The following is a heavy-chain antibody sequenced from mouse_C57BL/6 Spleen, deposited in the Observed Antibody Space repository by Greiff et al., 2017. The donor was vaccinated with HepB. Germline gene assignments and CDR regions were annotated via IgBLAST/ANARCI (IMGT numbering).Heavy chain of an antibody. CDR3: AKYDYEYYFDY. V-gene: IGHV1-66*01. D-gene: IGHD2-4*01. J-gene: IGHJ2*01. Sequence: VQLQQSGPELVKPGASVKISCKASGYSFTSYYIHWVKQRPGQGLEWIGWIYPGSGNTKYNEKFKGKATLTADTSSSTAYMQLSSLTSEDSAVYYCAKYDYEYYFDYWGQGTTLTVSS. CDR1: GYSFTSYY. CDR2: IYPGSGNT.